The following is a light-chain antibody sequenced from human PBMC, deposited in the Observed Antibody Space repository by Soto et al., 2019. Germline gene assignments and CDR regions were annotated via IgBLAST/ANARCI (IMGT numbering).Light chain of an antibody. J-gene: IGKJ1*01. CDR2: DAS. V-gene: IGKV1-5*01. Sequence: DIQMTQSPSTLSAFVGDRVTITCRASQTINNWLAWHQQKPGKAPKLLIYDASSLESGVPSRFSGSRSGTEFTLTISSLQPDDFATYYCQHYETYPPTFGQGTKVDIK. CDR3: QHYETYPPT. CDR1: QTINNW.